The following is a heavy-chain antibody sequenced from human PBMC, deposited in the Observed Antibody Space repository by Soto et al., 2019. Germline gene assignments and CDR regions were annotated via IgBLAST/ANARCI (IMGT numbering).Heavy chain of an antibody. CDR2: ISAYNGNT. J-gene: IGHJ6*02. CDR1: GYTFTSYG. Sequence: GASVKVSCKASGYTFTSYGISWVRQAPGQGLEWMGWISAYNGNTNYAQKLQGRVTMTTDTSTSTAYMELRSLRSDDTAVYYCARDRAAALGGYYYGMDVWGQGTTVTVSS. CDR3: ARDRAAALGGYYYGMDV. V-gene: IGHV1-18*01. D-gene: IGHD6-13*01.